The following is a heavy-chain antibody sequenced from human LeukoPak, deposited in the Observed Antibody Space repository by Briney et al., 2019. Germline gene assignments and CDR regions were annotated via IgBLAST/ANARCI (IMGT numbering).Heavy chain of an antibody. CDR1: GFTFSNYW. CDR3: ARDRYFSGA. V-gene: IGHV3-7*03. J-gene: IGHJ5*02. CDR2: IKEDGSGK. Sequence: GGSLRLSCAASGFTFSNYWMSWVRQAPGKGLEWVANIKEDGSGKHHADSVKGRFTISRDNAKNSLYLQMNSLRVEDTAVYYCARDRYFSGAWGQGSLVTVSS. D-gene: IGHD2-15*01.